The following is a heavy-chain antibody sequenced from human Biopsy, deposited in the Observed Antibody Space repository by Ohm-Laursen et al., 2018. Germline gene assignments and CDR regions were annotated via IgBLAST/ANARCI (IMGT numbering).Heavy chain of an antibody. V-gene: IGHV2-5*08. CDR3: AHERRWRNFDY. CDR1: GFSLTTRTMC. D-gene: IGHD4-23*01. Sequence: TQTLTLTRTFSGFSLTTRTMCVTWIRQPPGKALEWLALIYWSGDKRYSPSLKSRLTITKDTSKSQVVLTMTNMDPVDTATYYCAHERRWRNFDYWGQGTLVTVSS. J-gene: IGHJ4*02. CDR2: IYWSGDK.